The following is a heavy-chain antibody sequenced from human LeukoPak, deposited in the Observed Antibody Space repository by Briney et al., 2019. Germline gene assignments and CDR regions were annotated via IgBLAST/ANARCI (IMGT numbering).Heavy chain of an antibody. CDR3: ARDLVRGESNFFLYYYYGMDV. V-gene: IGHV1-18*01. Sequence: GASVKVSCKASGYTFTSYGISWVRQAPGQGLEWMGWISAYNGNTNYAQKLQGRVTMTTDTSTSTAYMELRSLRSDDTAVYYCARDLVRGESNFFLYYYYGMDVWGQGTTVTVSS. CDR1: GYTFTSYG. D-gene: IGHD2-21*01. CDR2: ISAYNGNT. J-gene: IGHJ6*02.